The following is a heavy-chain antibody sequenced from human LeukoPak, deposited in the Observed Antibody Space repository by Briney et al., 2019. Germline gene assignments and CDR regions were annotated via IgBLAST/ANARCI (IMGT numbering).Heavy chain of an antibody. V-gene: IGHV3-30*02. D-gene: IGHD2-21*02. CDR1: GFTFSSYG. J-gene: IGHJ4*02. CDR2: IRYDGSNK. Sequence: GGSLRLSCAASGFTFSSYGMHWVRQAPGKGLEWVAFIRYDGSNKYYADSVKGRFTISRDNSKNTLYLQMNSLRAEDTAVYYCAKVPLVTAFKYFDYWGQGTLVTVSS. CDR3: AKVPLVTAFKYFDY.